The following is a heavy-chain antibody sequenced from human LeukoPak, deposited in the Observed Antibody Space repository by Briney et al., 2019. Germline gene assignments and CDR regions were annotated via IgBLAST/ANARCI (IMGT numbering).Heavy chain of an antibody. CDR2: VSAYNGET. V-gene: IGHV1-18*01. CDR1: GYTFTSLG. CDR3: GRGAGLDRSTINDY. D-gene: IGHD5-24*01. J-gene: IGHJ4*02. Sequence: ASVKVSCKASGYTFTSLGISWVHQAPGKGLEWMGWVSAYNGETDYAHKFKGRVTITRDTSTSTATMERTSLRSDDPAVYYCGRGAGLDRSTINDYWGQGTVVTVSP.